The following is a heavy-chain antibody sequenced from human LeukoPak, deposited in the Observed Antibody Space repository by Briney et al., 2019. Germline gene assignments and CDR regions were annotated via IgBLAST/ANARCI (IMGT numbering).Heavy chain of an antibody. D-gene: IGHD1-26*01. Sequence: GGSLRLSCAASGFTFSSYEMNWVRQAPGKGLEWVSYISSSGSTISYADSVKGRFTISRDNAKNSLYLQMNSLRAEDTAVYYCARGPRHGWELVVWGQEPWSPSPQ. V-gene: IGHV3-48*03. CDR3: ARGPRHGWELVV. CDR2: ISSSGSTI. J-gene: IGHJ4*01. CDR1: GFTFSSYE.